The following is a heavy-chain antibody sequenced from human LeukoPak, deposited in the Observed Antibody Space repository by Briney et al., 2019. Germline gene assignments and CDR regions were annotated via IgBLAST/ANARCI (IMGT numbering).Heavy chain of an antibody. J-gene: IGHJ6*02. V-gene: IGHV3-30*18. CDR1: GFTFSSYG. Sequence: PGGSPRLSCAASGFTFSSYGMHWVRQAPGKGLEWVAVISYDGSNKYYADSVKGRFTISRDNSKNTLYLQMNSLRAEDTAVYYCAKDRRSSSSEYYYYYGMDVWGQGTTVTVSS. D-gene: IGHD6-6*01. CDR2: ISYDGSNK. CDR3: AKDRRSSSSEYYYYYGMDV.